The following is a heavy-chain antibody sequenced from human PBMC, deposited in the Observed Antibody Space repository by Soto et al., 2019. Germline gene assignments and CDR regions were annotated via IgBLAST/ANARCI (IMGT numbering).Heavy chain of an antibody. CDR3: ARGGTITWTYGWFDP. CDR2: IWYDGSDK. V-gene: IGHV3-33*01. Sequence: VQLVESGGGVVQPGRSLRLSCAASGFTFSSHGMHWVRQAPGKGLEWVAFIWYDGSDKYYADSVKGRFTVSRDNSKNTLYLQMNSLRAEDTAVYYCARGGTITWTYGWFDPWGQGTLVTVSS. CDR1: GFTFSSHG. J-gene: IGHJ5*02. D-gene: IGHD1-7*01.